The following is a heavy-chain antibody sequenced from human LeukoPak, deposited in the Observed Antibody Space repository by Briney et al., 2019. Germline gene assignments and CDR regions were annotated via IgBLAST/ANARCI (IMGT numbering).Heavy chain of an antibody. CDR2: IIPIFGTA. CDR1: GGTFSSYA. CDR3: ARCGITVVRGANIYNWFDP. D-gene: IGHD3-10*01. V-gene: IGHV1-69*05. Sequence: SVKVSCKASGGTFSSYAISWVRQAPGQGLEWMGGIIPIFGTANYAQKFQGRVTITTDESTSTAYMELSGLRSEDTAVYYCARCGITVVRGANIYNWFDPWGQGTLVTVSS. J-gene: IGHJ5*02.